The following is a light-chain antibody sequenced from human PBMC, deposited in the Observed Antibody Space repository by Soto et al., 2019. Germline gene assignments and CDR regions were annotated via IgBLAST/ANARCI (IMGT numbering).Light chain of an antibody. CDR2: EVH. Sequence: QSALTQPPSVSGSPGQSVTISCIGRSSDVGTYDRVSWYQAPPGTAPKLIIYEVHYQPSGVPDRFSGSKSGNTASLTISVLQAEDEAEYYCSSYSASTTLLFGGGTKRTVL. J-gene: IGLJ2*01. CDR3: SSYSASTTLL. CDR1: SSDVGTYDR. V-gene: IGLV2-18*02.